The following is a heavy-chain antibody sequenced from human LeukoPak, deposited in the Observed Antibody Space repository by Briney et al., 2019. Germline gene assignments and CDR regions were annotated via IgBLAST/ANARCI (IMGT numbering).Heavy chain of an antibody. J-gene: IGHJ4*02. V-gene: IGHV4-4*07. CDR3: AREEETYYYDSSGYYYFDY. D-gene: IGHD3-22*01. Sequence: PSETLSLTCTVSGGSISSYYWSWIRQPAGKGLEWIGRIYTSGSTNYNPSLKSRVTMSVDTSKNQFSLKLSSVTAADTAVYYCAREEETYYYDSSGYYYFDYWGQGTLVTVSS. CDR1: GGSISSYY. CDR2: IYTSGST.